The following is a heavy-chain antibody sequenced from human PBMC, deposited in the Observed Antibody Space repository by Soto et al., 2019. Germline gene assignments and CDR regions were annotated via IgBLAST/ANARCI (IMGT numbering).Heavy chain of an antibody. CDR2: ISYDGSNK. CDR3: AKALEDSSGWYYYYYYGMDV. Sequence: LRLSCAASGFTFSSYGMHWVRQAPGKGLEWVAVISYDGSNKYYADSVKGRFTISRDNSKNTLYLQMNSLRAEDTAVYYCAKALEDSSGWYYYYYYGMDVWGQGTTVTVSS. D-gene: IGHD6-19*01. CDR1: GFTFSSYG. J-gene: IGHJ6*02. V-gene: IGHV3-30*18.